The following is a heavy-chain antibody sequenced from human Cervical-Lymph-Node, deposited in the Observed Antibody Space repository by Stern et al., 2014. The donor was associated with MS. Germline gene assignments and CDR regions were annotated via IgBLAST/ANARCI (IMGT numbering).Heavy chain of an antibody. V-gene: IGHV3-13*01. D-gene: IGHD3-10*01. J-gene: IGHJ6*02. CDR3: ARDGFGGSRYYGMDV. Sequence: EVQLVESGGGLVQPGGSLRLSCAASGFTFSSHAMHWVRQAPGKGLEWVSSIGTAGDTYYPGSVKGRFTISREDAKKSLYLQMSSLRVGDTAVYYCARDGFGGSRYYGMDVWGQGTTVTVSS. CDR2: IGTAGDT. CDR1: GFTFSSHA.